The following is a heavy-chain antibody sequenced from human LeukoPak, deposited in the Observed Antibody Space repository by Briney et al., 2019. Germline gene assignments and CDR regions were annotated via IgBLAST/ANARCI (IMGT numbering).Heavy chain of an antibody. CDR2: ISGSGGST. CDR1: GFTFSSYA. V-gene: IGHV3-23*01. Sequence: GGSLRLSCAASGFTFSSYAMSWVRQAPGKGLEWVSAISGSGGSTYYADSVKGRFTISRDNSKNTLYLQMNSLRAEDTAVYYCAKDPPSLRYFDWSSQAYFDYWGQGTLVTVSS. J-gene: IGHJ4*02. D-gene: IGHD3-9*01. CDR3: AKDPPSLRYFDWSSQAYFDY.